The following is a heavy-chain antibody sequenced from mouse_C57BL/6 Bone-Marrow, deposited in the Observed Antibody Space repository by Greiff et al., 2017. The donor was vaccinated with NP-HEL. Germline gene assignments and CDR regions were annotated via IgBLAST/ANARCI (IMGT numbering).Heavy chain of an antibody. CDR2: IRNKANNHST. CDR1: GFTFSDAW. Sequence: EVMLVESGGGLVQPGGSMKLSCAASGFTFSDAWMAWVRQSPEKGLEWVADIRNKANNHSTYYAESVKGRFTISRDDSTSRVYLQMNSLRAENTSIYYCTLTTVVAKGYWGQGTTLTVSS. J-gene: IGHJ2*01. CDR3: TLTTVVAKGY. V-gene: IGHV6-6*01. D-gene: IGHD1-1*01.